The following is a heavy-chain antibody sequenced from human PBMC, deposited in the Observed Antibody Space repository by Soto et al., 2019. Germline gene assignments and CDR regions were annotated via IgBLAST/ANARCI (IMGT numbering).Heavy chain of an antibody. J-gene: IGHJ4*02. CDR3: ARDREGGWLVISHYVDY. CDR2: ISYDGSNK. D-gene: IGHD6-19*01. CDR1: GFTVSSYA. Sequence: QVQLVESGGGVVQPGRSLRLSCAASGFTVSSYAMHWVRQAPGKGLEWVAVISYDGSNKYYADSVKGRFTISRDNSKNTMYLQMNILRAEDTAVYYCARDREGGWLVISHYVDYWGQGTLVTVSS. V-gene: IGHV3-30-3*01.